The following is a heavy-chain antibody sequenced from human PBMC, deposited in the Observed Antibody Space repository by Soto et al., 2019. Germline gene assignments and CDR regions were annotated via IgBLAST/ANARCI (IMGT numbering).Heavy chain of an antibody. CDR3: ARDCSNGLCPFDY. CDR1: GFTFSDYY. Sequence: GGSLRLSCAASGFTFSDYYMNWIRQAPGKGLEWASYISSSGTTIYYADSVRGRFTISRDNAKKSLYLQMNSLKAEDTAVYYCARDCSNGLCPFDYWGQGTLVTVSS. V-gene: IGHV3-11*01. D-gene: IGHD2-8*01. J-gene: IGHJ4*02. CDR2: ISSSGTTI.